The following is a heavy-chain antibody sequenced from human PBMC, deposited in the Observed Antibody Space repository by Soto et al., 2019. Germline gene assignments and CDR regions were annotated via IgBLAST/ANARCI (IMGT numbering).Heavy chain of an antibody. CDR1: GFTFSSYS. Sequence: EVQLVESGGGLVQPGGSLRLSCAASGFTFSSYSMNWVRQAPGKGLEWVSYISSSSSTIYYADSVKGRFTISRDNAKNSLYLQMNSLRAEDTAVYYCAGGMTTVTTGNWYFDLWGRGTLVTVSS. V-gene: IGHV3-48*01. D-gene: IGHD4-17*01. CDR3: AGGMTTVTTGNWYFDL. J-gene: IGHJ2*01. CDR2: ISSSSSTI.